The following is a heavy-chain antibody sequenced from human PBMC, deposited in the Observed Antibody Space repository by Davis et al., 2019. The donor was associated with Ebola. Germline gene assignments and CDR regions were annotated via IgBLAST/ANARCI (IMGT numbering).Heavy chain of an antibody. CDR3: ARVGIRGYYFDY. D-gene: IGHD6-13*01. Sequence: MPSETLSLTCAVSGGSISSGGYSWSWIRQPPGKGLEWIGYIYHSGSTYYNPSLKSRVTISVDRSKNQFSLKLSSVTAADTAVYYCARVGIRGYYFDYWGQGILVTVSS. CDR1: GGSISSGGYS. CDR2: IYHSGST. J-gene: IGHJ4*02. V-gene: IGHV4-30-2*01.